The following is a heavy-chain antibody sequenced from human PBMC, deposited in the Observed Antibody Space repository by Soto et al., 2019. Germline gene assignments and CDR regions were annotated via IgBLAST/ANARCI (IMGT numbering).Heavy chain of an antibody. CDR3: ARGGGYDSFDY. D-gene: IGHD5-12*01. CDR1: GASISYGGFS. V-gene: IGHV4-30-2*06. Sequence: TSETLSLTCTVSGASISYGGFSWSWIRQSPGKGLEWIGYISHLESTYFHPSFKSRLTMSIDRTRNQFSLKLSSVTAADMAVYYCARGGGYDSFDYWGQGVLVT. CDR2: ISHLEST. J-gene: IGHJ4*02.